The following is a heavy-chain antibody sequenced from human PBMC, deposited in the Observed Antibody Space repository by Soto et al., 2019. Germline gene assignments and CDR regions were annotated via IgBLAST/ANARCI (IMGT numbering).Heavy chain of an antibody. D-gene: IGHD2-21*02. V-gene: IGHV1-46*03. CDR2: INPSGGHT. CDR3: ARGGHVVVVTAAFDY. J-gene: IGHJ4*02. Sequence: ASVKVSCKASGNTFSNYYIYWVRQAPGQGLEWMGTINPSGGHTTYAQKFLGRVTMTRDTSTSTLYMELTSLRSEDTAVYYCARGGHVVVVTAAFDYWGQGTLVTVSS. CDR1: GNTFSNYY.